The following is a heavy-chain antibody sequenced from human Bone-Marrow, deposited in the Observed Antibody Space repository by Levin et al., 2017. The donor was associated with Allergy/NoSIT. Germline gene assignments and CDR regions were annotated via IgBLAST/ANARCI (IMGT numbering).Heavy chain of an antibody. D-gene: IGHD1/OR15-1a*01. Sequence: PGESLKISCAASGFSFSSDEMTWFRQAPGTGLEWVSCISSRSTYTYYADSVKGRFTISRDNAQQSLYLQMDSLRDEDTAVYYCARPYAPNKYYFGMDVWGQGTTVTVSS. J-gene: IGHJ6*02. CDR2: ISSRSTYT. CDR1: GFSFSSDE. CDR3: ARPYAPNKYYFGMDV. V-gene: IGHV3-21*01.